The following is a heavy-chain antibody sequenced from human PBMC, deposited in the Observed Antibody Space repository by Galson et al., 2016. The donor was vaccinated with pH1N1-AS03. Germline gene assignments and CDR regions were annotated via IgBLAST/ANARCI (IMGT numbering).Heavy chain of an antibody. D-gene: IGHD6-25*01. J-gene: IGHJ6*04. Sequence: SVKVSCKASKDTFNTYAISWVRQAPGQGLEWMGGIIPIFGSYGTPKYTQKFQGRVTITADESTNTGYMDLRSLRTDDTAVYYCTTIAAAVTDYYHSGMDFWGRGTTVTVSA. CDR1: KDTFNTYA. CDR3: TTIAAAVTDYYHSGMDF. CDR2: IIPIFGSYGTP. V-gene: IGHV1-69*13.